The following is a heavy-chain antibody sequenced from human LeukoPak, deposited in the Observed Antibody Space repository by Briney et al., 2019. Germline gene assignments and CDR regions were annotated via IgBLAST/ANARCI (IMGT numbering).Heavy chain of an antibody. D-gene: IGHD2-2*01. J-gene: IGHJ4*02. V-gene: IGHV3-33*01. CDR2: IQYDGSIE. CDR3: ARDSCGSPSCFDY. CDR1: GFTFSSYG. Sequence: PGGSLRLSCTASGFTFSSYGMHWVRQAPGRGLEWVAAIQYDGSIEYYADSVKGSFTISRDQSKNTLFLQVNSLRAEDTAVYYCARDSCGSPSCFDYWGQGTLVTVSS.